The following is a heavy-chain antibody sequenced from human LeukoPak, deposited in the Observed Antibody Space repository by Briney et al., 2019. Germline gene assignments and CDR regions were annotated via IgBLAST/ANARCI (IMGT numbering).Heavy chain of an antibody. CDR2: IIPILGIA. V-gene: IGHV1-69*04. Sequence: SVKVSCKPSLGTFSSYAISCGRQAPGQGREWMGSIIPILGIANYAQKLQGRVTITADKSTSTAYMELSSLRSEDTAVYYCARGFRMVQGVPPDYWGQGTLVTVSS. CDR1: LGTFSSYA. CDR3: ARGFRMVQGVPPDY. J-gene: IGHJ4*02. D-gene: IGHD3-10*01.